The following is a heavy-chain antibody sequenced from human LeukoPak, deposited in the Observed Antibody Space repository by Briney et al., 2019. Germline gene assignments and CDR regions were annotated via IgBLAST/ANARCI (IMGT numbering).Heavy chain of an antibody. D-gene: IGHD6-13*01. CDR3: ARRGIAAAGYDY. V-gene: IGHV4-59*08. CDR1: GGSISSYY. J-gene: IGHJ4*02. CDR2: IYYSGTT. Sequence: SETLSLTCTISGGSISSYYWSWIRQPPGKGLEWIGYIYYSGTTNYNPSLKSRVTILVDTSKNQFSLNLSSVTAADTAVYYCARRGIAAAGYDYWGQGTLVTVSS.